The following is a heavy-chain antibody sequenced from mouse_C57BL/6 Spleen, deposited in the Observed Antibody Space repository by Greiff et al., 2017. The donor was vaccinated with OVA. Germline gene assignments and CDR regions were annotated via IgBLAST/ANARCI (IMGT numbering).Heavy chain of an antibody. CDR1: GFTFSSYA. V-gene: IGHV5-4*03. CDR2: ISDGGSYT. J-gene: IGHJ2*01. D-gene: IGHD1-1*01. Sequence: EVKLEESGGGLVKPGGSLKLSCAASGFTFSSYAMSWVRQTPEKRLEWVATISDGGSYTYYPDNVKGRFTISRDNAKNNLYLQMSRRKSEDTAMYYCARKEGNGSSSPLFGYWGQGTTLTVSS. CDR3: ARKEGNGSSSPLFGY.